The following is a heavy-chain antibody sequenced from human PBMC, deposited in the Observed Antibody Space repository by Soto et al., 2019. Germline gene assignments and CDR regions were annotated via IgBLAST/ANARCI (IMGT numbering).Heavy chain of an antibody. V-gene: IGHV1-18*01. J-gene: IGHJ4*02. CDR1: GYTFTSYG. CDR2: ISAYSGNI. Sequence: QVQLVQSGADVKKPGASVKVSCKTSGYTFTSYGTSWVRQVPGQGLEWMGWISAYSGNINYAQKFQDRVTMTTDTSTSTAYMERRSLRSDDKAVYYCARDCSGATCSFNYWGQGTLVTVSS. D-gene: IGHD2-15*01. CDR3: ARDCSGATCSFNY.